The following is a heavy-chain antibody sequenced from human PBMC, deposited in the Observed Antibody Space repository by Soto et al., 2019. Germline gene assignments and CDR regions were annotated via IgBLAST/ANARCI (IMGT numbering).Heavy chain of an antibody. D-gene: IGHD3-22*01. Sequence: EVQLVQSGAEVKKPGESLKISCKASGYTFTSYWIGWVRQMPGKGLEWMGIIYPSNSETRFSPYFQGQVTLSADKSIFSAYLQWSRLKASDTAMYYCARQRYHYDTYSFGYWGQGTLVTGSP. J-gene: IGHJ4*02. CDR3: ARQRYHYDTYSFGY. CDR1: GYTFTSYW. CDR2: IYPSNSET. V-gene: IGHV5-51*01.